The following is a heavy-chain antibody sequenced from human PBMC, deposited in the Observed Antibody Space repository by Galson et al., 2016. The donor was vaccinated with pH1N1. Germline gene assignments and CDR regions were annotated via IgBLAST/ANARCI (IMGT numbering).Heavy chain of an antibody. J-gene: IGHJ5*02. D-gene: IGHD2-8*02. CDR1: GFTFTDFW. CDR2: IKQDVSDQ. CDR3: IREYWSLYH. Sequence: SLRLSCAASGFTFTDFWMTWVRQPPGRGLEWVANIKQDVSDQNYVDSVKGRFTISRDNAKNSLYLQMDSLGAEDTAVYYCIREYWSLYHWGQGTLVTVST. V-gene: IGHV3-7*01.